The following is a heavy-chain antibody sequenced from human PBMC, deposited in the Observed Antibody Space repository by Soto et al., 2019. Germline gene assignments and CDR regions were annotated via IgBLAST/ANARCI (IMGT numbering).Heavy chain of an antibody. CDR3: ARQRGYYTYYFDY. V-gene: IGHV4-39*01. J-gene: IGHJ4*02. Sequence: SETLSLTCTVSGGSISSSSYYWGWIRQPPGKGLEWIGSIYYSGSTYYNPSLKSRVTISVDTSRNQFSLELSSVTAADTAVYYCARQRGYYTYYFDYWGQGTLVTVSS. CDR2: IYYSGST. D-gene: IGHD3-3*01. CDR1: GGSISSSSYY.